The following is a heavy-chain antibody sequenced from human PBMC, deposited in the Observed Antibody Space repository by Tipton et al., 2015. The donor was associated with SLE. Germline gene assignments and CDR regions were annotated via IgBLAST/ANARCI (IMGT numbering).Heavy chain of an antibody. J-gene: IGHJ2*01. CDR2: IYYTGNT. CDR3: ARRRGGYAGFDL. D-gene: IGHD5-12*01. Sequence: TLSLTCTVSGGSISNYYWNWIRQPPGKGLEWIGHIYYTGNTNYNPSLESRVTISVDTSKNQFSLKLSSVTAADTAVYYCARRRGGYAGFDLGGRGTLVTVSS. V-gene: IGHV4-59*12. CDR1: GGSISNYY.